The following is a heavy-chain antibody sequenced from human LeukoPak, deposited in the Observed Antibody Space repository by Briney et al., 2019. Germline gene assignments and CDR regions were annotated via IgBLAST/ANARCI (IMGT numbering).Heavy chain of an antibody. J-gene: IGHJ6*02. Sequence: GGSLRLSCAASGFTFDDYGMSWVRQAPGKGLEWVSGINWNGGTTGYADSVKGRFTISRDNAKNSLCLQMNSVRAEDTALYYCAREGSGSPHYGMDVWGQGTTVTVSS. CDR2: INWNGGTT. V-gene: IGHV3-20*04. CDR3: AREGSGSPHYGMDV. D-gene: IGHD3-10*01. CDR1: GFTFDDYG.